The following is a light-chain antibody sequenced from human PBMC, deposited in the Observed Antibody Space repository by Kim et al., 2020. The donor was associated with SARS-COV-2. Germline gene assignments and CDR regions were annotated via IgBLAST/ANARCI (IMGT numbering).Light chain of an antibody. CDR2: GTF. CDR3: QQYNNWPRT. V-gene: IGKV3-15*01. Sequence: VSPGDTATLSCRVSQSVSTNLAWYQQKLGQPPRLLISGTFTRATGIPARFRGSGSGIEFTLTISSLQSEDFAVYYCQQYNNWPRTFGQGTKVDIK. J-gene: IGKJ1*01. CDR1: QSVSTN.